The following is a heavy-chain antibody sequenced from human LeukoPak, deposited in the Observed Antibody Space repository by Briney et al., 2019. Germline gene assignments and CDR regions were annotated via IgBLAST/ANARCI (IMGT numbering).Heavy chain of an antibody. CDR3: ARGMATISMALDY. D-gene: IGHD5-24*01. CDR1: GGSISSSSYY. J-gene: IGHJ4*02. Sequence: SETLSLTCTVSGGSISSSSYYWGWIRQPPGKGLEWIGSIYYSGSTYYNPSLKSRVTISVDTSKNQFSLELSSVTAADTAVYYCARGMATISMALDYWGQGTLVTVSS. V-gene: IGHV4-39*07. CDR2: IYYSGST.